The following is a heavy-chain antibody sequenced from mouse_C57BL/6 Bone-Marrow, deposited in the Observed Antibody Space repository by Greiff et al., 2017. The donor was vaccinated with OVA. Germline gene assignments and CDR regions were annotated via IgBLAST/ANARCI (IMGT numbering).Heavy chain of an antibody. CDR3: ARGDVRDY. CDR1: GYTFTSYT. D-gene: IGHD3-3*01. CDR2: INPSSGYT. J-gene: IGHJ2*01. V-gene: IGHV1-4*01. Sequence: VQLQESGAELARPGASVKMSCKASGYTFTSYTMHWVKQRPGQGLEWIGYINPSSGYTKYNQKFKDKATLTADKSSSTAYMQLSSLTSEDSAVYYCARGDVRDYWGQGTTLTVSS.